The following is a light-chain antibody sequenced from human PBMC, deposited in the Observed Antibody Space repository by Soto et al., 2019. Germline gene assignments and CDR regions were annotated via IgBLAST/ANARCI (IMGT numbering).Light chain of an antibody. V-gene: IGKV1-12*01. CDR1: QDINSW. CDR3: QQTNTFPLS. Sequence: DIQMTQSPSSVSASIGDTVTITCRASQDINSWVAWYQQKPGKDPKLLINVASSLQRGVPSRFGGSGSGTELTLTISSLQAEDCAPYYRQQTNTFPLSFGPGTKVDMK. CDR2: VAS. J-gene: IGKJ3*01.